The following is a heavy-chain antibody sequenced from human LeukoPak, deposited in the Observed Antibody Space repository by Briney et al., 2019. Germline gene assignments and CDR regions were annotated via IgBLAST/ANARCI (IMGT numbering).Heavy chain of an antibody. Sequence: GGSLRLSCAASGFTFSNYWMHWVRHAPGKGLVWVSRINSDGINTSYADSVKGRFTISRDNSKNTLYLLMNSLRAEDTAVYYCARSGGGYSSGYFYWGQGTLVTVSS. CDR3: ARSGGGYSSGYFY. V-gene: IGHV3-74*01. CDR1: GFTFSNYW. CDR2: INSDGINT. D-gene: IGHD6-19*01. J-gene: IGHJ4*02.